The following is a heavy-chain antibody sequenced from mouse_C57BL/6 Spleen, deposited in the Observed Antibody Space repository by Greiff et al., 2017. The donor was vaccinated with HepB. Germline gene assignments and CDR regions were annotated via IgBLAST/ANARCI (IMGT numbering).Heavy chain of an antibody. CDR2: IYPGSGST. D-gene: IGHD2-5*01. V-gene: IGHV1-55*01. Sequence: QVQLKQPGAELVKPGASVKMSCKASGYTFTSYWITWVKQRPGQGLEWIGDIYPGSGSTNYNEKFKSKATLTVDTSSSTAYMQLSSLTSEDSAVYYCAPYSNYVGVAYWGQGTLVTVSA. J-gene: IGHJ3*01. CDR1: GYTFTSYW. CDR3: APYSNYVGVAY.